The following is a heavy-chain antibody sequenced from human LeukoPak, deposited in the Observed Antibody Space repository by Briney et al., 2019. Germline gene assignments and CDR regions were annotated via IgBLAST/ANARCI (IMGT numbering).Heavy chain of an antibody. CDR3: AKQWVDC. CDR1: GFPFSNYA. J-gene: IGHJ4*02. CDR2: ISESGDKT. D-gene: IGHD1-26*01. V-gene: IGHV3-23*01. Sequence: PGGSLRLSCAASGFPFSNYAMNWVRQAPGKGLEWVSSISESGDKTDYADSVRGRFTISRDNSQNTLYLQMNNLRVEDTALYYCAKQWVDCWGQGTLVTVSS.